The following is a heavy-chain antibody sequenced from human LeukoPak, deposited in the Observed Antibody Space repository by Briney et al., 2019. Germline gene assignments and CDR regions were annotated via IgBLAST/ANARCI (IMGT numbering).Heavy chain of an antibody. D-gene: IGHD5-24*01. J-gene: IGHJ4*02. CDR2: ISSSGSTI. V-gene: IGHV3-48*04. CDR1: GFTFSSYW. Sequence: GGSLRLSCAASGFTFSSYWMHWVRQAPGKGLEWVSYISSSGSTIYYADSVKGRFTISRDNAKNSLYLQMNSLRAEDTAVYYCAREGRWLQSSPDYWGQGTLVTVSS. CDR3: AREGRWLQSSPDY.